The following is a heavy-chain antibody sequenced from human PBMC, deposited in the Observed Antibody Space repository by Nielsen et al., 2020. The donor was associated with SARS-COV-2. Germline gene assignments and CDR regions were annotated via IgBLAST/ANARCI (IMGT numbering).Heavy chain of an antibody. CDR1: GGSISSYY. D-gene: IGHD6-19*01. Sequence: SETLSLTCTVSGGSISSYYWSWIRQPPGKGLEWIGCIYYSGSTNYNPSLKSRVTISVDTSKNQFSLKLSSVTAADTAVYYCARRGLAESYGMDVWGQGTTVTVSS. CDR2: IYYSGST. V-gene: IGHV4-59*13. CDR3: ARRGLAESYGMDV. J-gene: IGHJ6*02.